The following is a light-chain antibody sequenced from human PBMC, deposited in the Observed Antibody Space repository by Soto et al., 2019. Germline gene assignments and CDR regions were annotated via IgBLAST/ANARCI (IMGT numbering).Light chain of an antibody. Sequence: QSVLTQPASVSGSPGQSITISCTGTSSDVAFYNHVSWYQQHPGKAPKLLIYEANNRPSGVSHRFSGSKSGNTASLTISGLQAEDEADYYCSSFASTHTYVFGTGTKVTVL. J-gene: IGLJ1*01. CDR3: SSFASTHTYV. V-gene: IGLV2-14*01. CDR1: SSDVAFYNH. CDR2: EAN.